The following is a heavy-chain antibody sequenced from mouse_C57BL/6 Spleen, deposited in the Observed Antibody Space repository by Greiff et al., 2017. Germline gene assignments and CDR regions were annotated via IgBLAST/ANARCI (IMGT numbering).Heavy chain of an antibody. V-gene: IGHV1-64*01. CDR2: IHPYSGST. Sequence: QVQLQQPGAELVKPGASVKLSCKASGYTFTSYWMHWVKQRPGQGLEWIGMIHPYSGSTNYNEKFKSKATLTVDKSSSTAYMQLSSLTSEDAAVYYCANDGSSLFDYWGQGTTLTVSS. D-gene: IGHD1-1*01. CDR3: ANDGSSLFDY. J-gene: IGHJ2*01. CDR1: GYTFTSYW.